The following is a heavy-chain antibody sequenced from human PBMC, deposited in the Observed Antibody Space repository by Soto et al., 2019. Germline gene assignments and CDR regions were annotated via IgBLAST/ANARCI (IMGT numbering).Heavy chain of an antibody. Sequence: QVQLVQSGAEVKKPGSSVKVSCKAYGGTFSSYTISWVRQAPGQGLEWMGRIIPILGIANYAQKFQGRVTITADKSTSTAYMELSSLRSEDSAVYYCARTPVVVIEAGFDHWGQQTLITVSS. CDR1: GGTFSSYT. J-gene: IGHJ4*02. D-gene: IGHD3-22*01. V-gene: IGHV1-69*02. CDR2: IIPILGIA. CDR3: ARTPVVVIEAGFDH.